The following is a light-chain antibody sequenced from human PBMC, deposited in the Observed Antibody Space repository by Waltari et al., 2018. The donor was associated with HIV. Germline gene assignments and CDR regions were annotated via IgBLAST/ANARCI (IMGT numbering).Light chain of an antibody. Sequence: QSVLTQPPSVSAAPGQKVTNSFSGTISNIGTNYVSWYQQLPGTAPKLLIYDNNTRPSGMPDRFAGSKAGTSATLGITGLQAGDEADYFCGTWDSSLSAVVFGGGTLLTVL. J-gene: IGLJ2*01. CDR1: ISNIGTNY. CDR2: DNN. V-gene: IGLV1-51*01. CDR3: GTWDSSLSAVV.